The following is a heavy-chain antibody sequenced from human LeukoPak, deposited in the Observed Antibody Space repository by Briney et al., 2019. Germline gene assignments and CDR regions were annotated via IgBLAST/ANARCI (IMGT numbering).Heavy chain of an antibody. D-gene: IGHD2-2*01. CDR3: ARVGPPQVPKNYYYYGMDV. J-gene: IGHJ6*02. Sequence: SETLSLTCTVSGGSISSYYWSWIRQPAGKGLEWIGRIYTSGSTNYNPSLKSRVTMSVDTSKNQFSLKLSSVTAADTAVYYCARVGPPQVPKNYYYYGMDVWGQGTTVTVSS. V-gene: IGHV4-4*07. CDR1: GGSISSYY. CDR2: IYTSGST.